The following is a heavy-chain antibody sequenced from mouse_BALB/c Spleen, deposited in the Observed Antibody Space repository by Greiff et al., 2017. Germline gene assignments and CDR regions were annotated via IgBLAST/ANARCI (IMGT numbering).Heavy chain of an antibody. V-gene: IGHV5-9-3*01. D-gene: IGHD1-1*01. Sequence: EVKLVESGGGLVKPGGSLKLSCAASGFTFSSYAMSWVRQTPEKRLEWVATISSGGSYTYYPDSVKGRFTISRDNAKNTLYLQMSSLRSEDTAMYYCARHEKDYYGSPWYFDVWGAGTTVTVSS. CDR2: ISSGGSYT. CDR1: GFTFSSYA. J-gene: IGHJ1*01. CDR3: ARHEKDYYGSPWYFDV.